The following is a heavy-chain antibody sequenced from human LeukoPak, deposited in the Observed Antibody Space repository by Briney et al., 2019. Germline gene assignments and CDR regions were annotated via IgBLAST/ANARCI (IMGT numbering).Heavy chain of an antibody. CDR2: IIPIFGTA. V-gene: IGHV1-69*13. CDR3: ARDQGGYCSGGSCYSSWFDP. Sequence: GASVTVSCKTSRGTFSSYAISWVRQAPGQGLEWMGGIIPIFGTANYAQKLQGRVTITADESTSTAYMELSSLRSEDTAVYYCARDQGGYCSGGSCYSSWFDPWGQGTLVTVSS. CDR1: RGTFSSYA. D-gene: IGHD2-15*01. J-gene: IGHJ5*02.